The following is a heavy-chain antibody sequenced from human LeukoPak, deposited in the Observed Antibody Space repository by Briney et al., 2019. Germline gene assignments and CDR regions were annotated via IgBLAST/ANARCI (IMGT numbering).Heavy chain of an antibody. CDR2: VSTSSTYI. V-gene: IGHV3-21*01. J-gene: IGHJ6*02. CDR1: GFTFSTYS. CDR3: ARHEPVITLSSYYYGMDV. D-gene: IGHD1-14*01. Sequence: PGGSLRLSCAASGFTFSTYSMNWVRQAPGKGLEWVSSVSTSSTYIYYADSVKGRFTISRDNAKNSLYLQMNSLRAEDTAVYYCARHEPVITLSSYYYGMDVWGPGTTVTVSS.